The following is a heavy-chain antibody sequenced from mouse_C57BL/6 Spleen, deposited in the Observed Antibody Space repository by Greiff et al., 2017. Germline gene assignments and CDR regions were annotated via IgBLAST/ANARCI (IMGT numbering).Heavy chain of an antibody. Sequence: EVQLQESGAELVRPGASVKLSCTASGFNIKDDYMHWVKKRPEQGLEWIGWIDPENGDTEYASKFQGKATITAATSSNTAYLQLSSLTSEDTAVYYCTTSNYYGSSPRFAYWGQGTLVTVSA. CDR3: TTSNYYGSSPRFAY. V-gene: IGHV14-4*01. CDR2: IDPENGDT. J-gene: IGHJ3*01. CDR1: GFNIKDDY. D-gene: IGHD1-1*01.